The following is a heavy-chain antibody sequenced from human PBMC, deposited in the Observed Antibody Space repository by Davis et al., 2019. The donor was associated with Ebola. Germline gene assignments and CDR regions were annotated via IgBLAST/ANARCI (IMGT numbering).Heavy chain of an antibody. CDR1: GFTFSDYY. V-gene: IGHV3-15*01. J-gene: IGHJ4*02. Sequence: GGSLRLSCAASGFTFSDYYMSWVRHTPGKGLQWVGRITSKSDGGTIDYAAPVKGRFTISRDDSKNTLYLLMNSLKTEDTALYYCATGPLDYWGQGTLVTVSS. CDR3: ATGPLDY. CDR2: ITSKSDGGTI.